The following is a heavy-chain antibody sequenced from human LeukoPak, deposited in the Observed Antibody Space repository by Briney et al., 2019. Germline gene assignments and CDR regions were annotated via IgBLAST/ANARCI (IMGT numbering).Heavy chain of an antibody. CDR3: ARDPWGFRAGVEDF. J-gene: IGHJ4*02. D-gene: IGHD5-24*01. CDR1: GFTFSSYA. Sequence: GGSLRLSCAASGFTFSSYAMSWVRQAPGKGLEWVSGNSASGGRAYYADSVKGRFTISRDNSKNTLYLQMNSLRAEDTAVYYCARDPWGFRAGVEDFWGLGTLVTVSS. CDR2: NSASGGRA. V-gene: IGHV3-23*01.